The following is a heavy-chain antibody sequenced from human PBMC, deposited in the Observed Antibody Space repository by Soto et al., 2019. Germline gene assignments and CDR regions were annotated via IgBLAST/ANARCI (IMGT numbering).Heavy chain of an antibody. CDR1: GGSISSYY. D-gene: IGHD3-10*01. Sequence: SETLSLTCTVSGGSISSYYWSWIRQPPGKGLEWIGYIYYSGSTNYNTSLKSRVTISVDTSKNQFSLKLSSVTAADTAVYYCARDQLMGRGEFDHWGQGTLVTVSS. CDR2: IYYSGST. J-gene: IGHJ5*02. CDR3: ARDQLMGRGEFDH. V-gene: IGHV4-59*01.